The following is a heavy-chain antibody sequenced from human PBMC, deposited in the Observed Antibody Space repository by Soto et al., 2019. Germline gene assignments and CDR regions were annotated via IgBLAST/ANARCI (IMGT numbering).Heavy chain of an antibody. CDR2: INPNSGGT. D-gene: IGHD2-2*02. CDR3: ARGVVVPAAIWHWFDP. CDR1: GYPLTGYY. J-gene: IGHJ5*02. Sequence: SVKVACKASGYPLTGYYMHLVRQAPGQGLEWMGWINPNSGGTNYAQKFQGWVTMTRDTSISTAYMELSRLRSDDTAVYYCARGVVVPAAIWHWFDPWGQGTLVTVSS. V-gene: IGHV1-2*04.